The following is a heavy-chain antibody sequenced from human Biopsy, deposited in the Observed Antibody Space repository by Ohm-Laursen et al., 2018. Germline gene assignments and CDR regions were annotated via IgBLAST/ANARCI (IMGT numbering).Heavy chain of an antibody. Sequence: ASVKVSCKASGDAFLGYYLHWVRQAPGQGLEWMGSIYPNSGDTDFAQKFQGRVSMTRDTSISTAYLELSSLRSDDTAIYYCARDLLEWSLPSWGQGTLVTVSS. J-gene: IGHJ4*02. V-gene: IGHV1-2*02. CDR2: IYPNSGDT. CDR1: GDAFLGYY. CDR3: ARDLLEWSLPS. D-gene: IGHD3-3*01.